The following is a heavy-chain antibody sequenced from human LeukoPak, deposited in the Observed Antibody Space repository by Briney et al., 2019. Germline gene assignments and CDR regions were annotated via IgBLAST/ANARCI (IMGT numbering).Heavy chain of an antibody. CDR2: MNWNDHSR. CDR3: AKDMEDYGGNSFDS. D-gene: IGHD4-23*01. CDR1: IFTFDEYP. Sequence: PGVSLTLPCSASIFTFDEYPFNCLPQAPGKARECFSLMNWNDHSRYYADSVKGRFNISRDNSKKFVYLEMKNLRIEDTALYYCAKDMEDYGGNSFDSWGEGTLVTVSS. J-gene: IGHJ4*02. V-gene: IGHV3-43*01.